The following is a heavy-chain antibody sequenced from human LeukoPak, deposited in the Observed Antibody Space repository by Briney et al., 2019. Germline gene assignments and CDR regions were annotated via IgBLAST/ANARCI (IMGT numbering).Heavy chain of an antibody. V-gene: IGHV3-21*01. J-gene: IGHJ3*02. CDR2: ISSGSSYI. CDR3: ARVLRGSRISDAFDI. D-gene: IGHD3-16*01. CDR1: GFTFSSYA. Sequence: GGSLRLSCAASGFTFSSYAMSWVRQAPGKGLEWVSSISSGSSYIYYADSVKGRFTISRDNAKNSLYLQMNSLRAEDTAVYYCARVLRGSRISDAFDIWGQGTMVTVSS.